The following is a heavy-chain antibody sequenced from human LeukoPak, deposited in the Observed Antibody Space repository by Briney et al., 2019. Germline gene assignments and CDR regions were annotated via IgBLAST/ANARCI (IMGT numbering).Heavy chain of an antibody. V-gene: IGHV3-23*01. CDR1: GFTLSSYA. Sequence: GGSLRLSCVVSGFTLSSYAMSWVRQAPGKGLEWVAATSSSDSGKYHADSVRGRFTISRDNSKNTVYLQMNSLRAEDAAVYYCAKSGYNRFDYWGQGTLVTVSS. D-gene: IGHD5-24*01. CDR3: AKSGYNRFDY. CDR2: TSSSDSGK. J-gene: IGHJ4*02.